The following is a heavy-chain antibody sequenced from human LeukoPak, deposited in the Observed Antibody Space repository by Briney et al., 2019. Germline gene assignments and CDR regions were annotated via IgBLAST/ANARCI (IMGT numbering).Heavy chain of an antibody. CDR2: ISSSGSTK. D-gene: IGHD4-17*01. CDR3: ARQGDYDLDY. Sequence: PGGSLRLSCAASGLTFSSYEMNWVRQAPGKGLEWLSYISSSGSTKYHADSVKGRFTISRDNAKNSLYLQMNSLRAEDTAVYYCARQGDYDLDYWGQGTLVTVSS. J-gene: IGHJ4*02. V-gene: IGHV3-48*03. CDR1: GLTFSSYE.